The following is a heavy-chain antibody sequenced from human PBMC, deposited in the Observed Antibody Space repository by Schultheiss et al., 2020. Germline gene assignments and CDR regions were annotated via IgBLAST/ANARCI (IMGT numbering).Heavy chain of an antibody. CDR2: IFSGGST. D-gene: IGHD1-26*01. CDR1: GGSFSGYY. Sequence: SETLSLTCAVYGGSFSGYYWSWIRQHPGKGLEWIGYIFSGGSTYYNPSLKSRVTISADTSKNQFSLKVRSVTAADTAMYYCAAWEGLYHFDYWGQGTPVTVSS. CDR3: AAWEGLYHFDY. V-gene: IGHV4-31*11. J-gene: IGHJ4*02.